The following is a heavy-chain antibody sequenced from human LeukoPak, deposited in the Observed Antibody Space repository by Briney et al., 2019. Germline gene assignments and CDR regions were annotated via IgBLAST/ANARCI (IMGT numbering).Heavy chain of an antibody. V-gene: IGHV1-18*01. CDR3: ARDNGVLVDIVATIEYYFDY. D-gene: IGHD5-12*01. J-gene: IGHJ4*02. Sequence: ASVKVSCKASGYTFTSYGISWVRQAPGQGLEWMGWISAYNGNTNYAQKLQGRVTMTTDTSTSTAYMELRSLRSDDTAVYYCARDNGVLVDIVATIEYYFDYWGQGTLVTVSS. CDR1: GYTFTSYG. CDR2: ISAYNGNT.